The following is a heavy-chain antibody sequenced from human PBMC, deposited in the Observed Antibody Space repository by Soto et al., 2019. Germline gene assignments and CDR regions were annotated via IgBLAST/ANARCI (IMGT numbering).Heavy chain of an antibody. V-gene: IGHV3-23*01. CDR3: AKDGIRLGHAEYFQH. CDR2: ISGSGSST. J-gene: IGHJ1*01. CDR1: GFTFSSYA. Sequence: EVQLLESGGGLVQPGGSLRLSCAASGFTFSSYAMSWVRQAPGKGLEWVSAISGSGSSTYYADSVKGRFTISRDNSKNTLYLQMNSLRAEDTAVYYCAKDGIRLGHAEYFQHWGQGTLVTVSS. D-gene: IGHD3-9*01.